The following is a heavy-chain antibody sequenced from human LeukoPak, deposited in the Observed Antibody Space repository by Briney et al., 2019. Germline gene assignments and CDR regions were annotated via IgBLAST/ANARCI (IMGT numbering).Heavy chain of an antibody. J-gene: IGHJ6*02. CDR1: GYTFTSYY. D-gene: IGHD3-3*01. CDR2: INPNSGGT. V-gene: IGHV1-2*06. CDR3: ARDPGTITIFGVVIHYGMDV. Sequence: GASVKVSCKASGYTFTSYYMHWVRQAPGQGLEWMGRINPNSGGTNYAQKFQGRVTMTRDTSISTAYMELSRLRSDDTAVYYCARDPGTITIFGVVIHYGMDVWGQGTTVTVSS.